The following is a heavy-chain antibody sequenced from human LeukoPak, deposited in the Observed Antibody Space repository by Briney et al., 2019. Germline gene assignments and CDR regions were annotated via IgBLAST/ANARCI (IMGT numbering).Heavy chain of an antibody. CDR3: ARDGSGWSSDY. Sequence: GGSLRLSCAASGFNFREYGMHWVRQAPGKGLEWVAVMWNDGITGKYADSVRGRFSVSRDNSKNTVYLQMASLRADDTSVYYCARDGSGWSSDYWGQGTLVTVSS. CDR1: GFNFREYG. D-gene: IGHD6-19*01. J-gene: IGHJ4*02. V-gene: IGHV3-33*01. CDR2: MWNDGITG.